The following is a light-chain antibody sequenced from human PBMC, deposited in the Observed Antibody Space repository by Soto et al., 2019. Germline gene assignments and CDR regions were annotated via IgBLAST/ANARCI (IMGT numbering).Light chain of an antibody. J-gene: IGKJ1*01. CDR2: DAS. Sequence: AIQLTQSPSSLSASVGDRVTITCRASQGISSALAWYQQKPGKAPKLLIYDASSLESGVPSRFSGSGSGTDFTLTISSLQPEDVATYYCQLFNSYPQTFGQGTKVEIK. CDR1: QGISSA. CDR3: QLFNSYPQT. V-gene: IGKV1-13*02.